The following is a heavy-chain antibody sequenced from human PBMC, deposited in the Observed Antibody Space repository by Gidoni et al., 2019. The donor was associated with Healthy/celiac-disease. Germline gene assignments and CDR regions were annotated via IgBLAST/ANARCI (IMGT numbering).Heavy chain of an antibody. V-gene: IGHV3-66*02. D-gene: IGHD3-10*01. CDR2: IYSGGST. CDR3: ARDVSGSGSYVFDY. J-gene: IGHJ4*02. Sequence: EVQLVESGGGLVQPGGSLRRSWAASGFTVSSNSMSWVRQAPGKGLGWVSVIYSGGSTYYADSVKGRFTISRDNSKNTLYLQMNSLRAEDTAVYYCARDVSGSGSYVFDYWGQGTLVTVSS. CDR1: GFTVSSNS.